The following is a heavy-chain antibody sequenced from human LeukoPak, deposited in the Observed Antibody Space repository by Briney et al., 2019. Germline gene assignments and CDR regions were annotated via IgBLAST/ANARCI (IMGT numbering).Heavy chain of an antibody. D-gene: IGHD6-19*01. CDR1: GFTFSSYA. CDR3: ARDRIAVAGTDAFDI. J-gene: IGHJ3*02. Sequence: PGGSLRLSCAASGFTFSSYAMSWVRQAPGKGLEWVSSISSSRSYIYYADSVKGRFTISRDNAKNSLYLQMNSLRAEDTAVYYCARDRIAVAGTDAFDIWGQGTMVTVSS. CDR2: ISSSRSYI. V-gene: IGHV3-21*01.